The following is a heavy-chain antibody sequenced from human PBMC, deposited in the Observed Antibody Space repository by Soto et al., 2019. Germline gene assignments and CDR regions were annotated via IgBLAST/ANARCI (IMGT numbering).Heavy chain of an antibody. D-gene: IGHD2-2*01. V-gene: IGHV1-18*01. J-gene: IGHJ6*03. CDR1: GYTFTSYG. Sequence: GESLKISCKASGYTFTSYGISWVRQAPGQGLEWMGWISAYNGNTNYAQKLQGRVTMTTDTSTSTAYMELRSLRSDDTAVYYCARDLQYQLLKNYYYYYMDVWGKGTTVTVSS. CDR3: ARDLQYQLLKNYYYYYMDV. CDR2: ISAYNGNT.